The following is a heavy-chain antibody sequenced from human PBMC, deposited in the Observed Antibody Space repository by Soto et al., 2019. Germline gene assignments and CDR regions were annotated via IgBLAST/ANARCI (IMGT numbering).Heavy chain of an antibody. CDR1: GGSISSGGSY. J-gene: IGHJ4*02. CDR2: IFYSDSF. V-gene: IGHV4-31*03. CDR3: ARAPETPPIFGVVRPYFFDF. Sequence: QVQLQESGPGLVKSSQTLSLTCTVSGGSISSGGSYWSWLRQRPGKGLEWIGYIFYSDSFYYTPSLKGRVVILADTSKNQFTLTLSSVTDADTAVYYCARAPETPPIFGVVRPYFFDFWGQGTLVTVSS. D-gene: IGHD3-3*01.